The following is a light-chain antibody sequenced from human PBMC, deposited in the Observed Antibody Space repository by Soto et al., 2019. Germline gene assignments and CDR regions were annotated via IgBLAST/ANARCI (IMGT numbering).Light chain of an antibody. CDR1: SSDVGGYKY. J-gene: IGLJ1*01. Sequence: QSALTQPRSVSGSPGQSVTISCTGTSSDVGGYKYVSWYQQHPGKAPKLMIYDVSERPSGVPDRFSGSKSGNMASLTISGLHAEDEADYYCCSYAGSPYVFGTGTKVTVL. V-gene: IGLV2-11*01. CDR3: CSYAGSPYV. CDR2: DVS.